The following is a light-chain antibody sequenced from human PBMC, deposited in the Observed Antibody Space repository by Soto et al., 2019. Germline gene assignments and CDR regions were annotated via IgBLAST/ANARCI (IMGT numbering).Light chain of an antibody. Sequence: EIVMTQSPATLSVSPGERATLSCRASQSLSSNLAWYQQKPGQAPRLLIYGASTRATGIPARFSGSGSGTEFTLTISSLQSEDFAVYSCQQYNNWPLYTFGQGTKVDIK. CDR1: QSLSSN. V-gene: IGKV3-15*01. CDR3: QQYNNWPLYT. J-gene: IGKJ2*01. CDR2: GAS.